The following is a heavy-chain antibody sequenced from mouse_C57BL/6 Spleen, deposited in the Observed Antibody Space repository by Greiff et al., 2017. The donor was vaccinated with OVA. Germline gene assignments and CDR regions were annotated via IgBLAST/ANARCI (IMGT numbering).Heavy chain of an antibody. J-gene: IGHJ2*01. Sequence: DVMLVESGGGLVKPGGSLKLSCAASGFTFSDYGMHWVRQAPEKGLEWVAYISSGSSTIYYADTVKGRFTISRDNAKNTLFLQMTSLRSEDAAMYYCARRQYYDYYFDYWGQGTTLTVSS. CDR2: ISSGSSTI. CDR1: GFTFSDYG. D-gene: IGHD1-1*01. V-gene: IGHV5-17*01. CDR3: ARRQYYDYYFDY.